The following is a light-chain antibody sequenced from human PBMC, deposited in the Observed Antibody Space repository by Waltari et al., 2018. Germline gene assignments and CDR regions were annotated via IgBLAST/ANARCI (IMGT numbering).Light chain of an antibody. CDR1: QSVSRY. J-gene: IGKJ1*01. CDR3: QQSSRTPWT. V-gene: IGKV1-39*01. Sequence: DIQMTQSPSSLSASVADKVTITCRASQSVSRYLNWYQLKPGQAPKLLINTAITLHSEVPSRFNGSGSGTDFTLTISSLQSEDVATYFCQQSSRTPWTFGQGTKVEIK. CDR2: TAI.